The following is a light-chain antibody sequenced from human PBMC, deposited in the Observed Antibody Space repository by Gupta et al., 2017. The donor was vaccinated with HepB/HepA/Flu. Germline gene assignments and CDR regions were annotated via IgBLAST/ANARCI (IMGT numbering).Light chain of an antibody. CDR2: VGS. CDR1: QSRLHDTGYHY. J-gene: IGKJ4*01. Sequence: DIVMLQSPLSLSVTPGEPASISCRSSQSRLHDTGYHYLHWYLQKPEQSPQLLIYVGSIRASGVPGRISGGGASTDIPLKISRVDAEYVGVYYCMQARQSLTFGGGTRVEIK. V-gene: IGKV2-28*01. CDR3: MQARQSLT.